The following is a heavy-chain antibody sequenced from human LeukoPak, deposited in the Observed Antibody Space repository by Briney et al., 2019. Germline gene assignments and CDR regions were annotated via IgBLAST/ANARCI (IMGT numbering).Heavy chain of an antibody. CDR2: INAGNGNT. CDR1: GGTFSSYA. J-gene: IGHJ4*02. CDR3: ARGMDTSTI. D-gene: IGHD5-18*01. V-gene: IGHV1-3*01. Sequence: ASVKVSCKASGGTFSSYAISWVRQAPGQRLEWMGWINAGNGNTKYSQKFQGRVTITRDTSASTAYMELSSLRSEDTAVYYCARGMDTSTIWGQGTLVTVSS.